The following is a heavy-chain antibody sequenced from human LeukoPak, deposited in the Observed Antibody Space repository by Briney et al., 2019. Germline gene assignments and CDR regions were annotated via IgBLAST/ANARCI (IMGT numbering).Heavy chain of an antibody. CDR2: IYYSGST. D-gene: IGHD6-13*01. CDR3: ARKYSSSFDP. J-gene: IGHJ5*02. V-gene: IGHV4-59*01. CDR1: GGSFSGYY. Sequence: SETLSLTCAVYGGSFSGYYWSWIRQSPGKGLEWIGYIYYSGSTNYNPSLKSRVTISVDTSKNQFSLKLSSVTAADTAVYYCARKYSSSFDPWGQGTLVTVSS.